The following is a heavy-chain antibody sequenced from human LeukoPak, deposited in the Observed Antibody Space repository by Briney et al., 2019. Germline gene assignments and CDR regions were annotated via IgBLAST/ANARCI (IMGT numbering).Heavy chain of an antibody. CDR3: ARGQHYDSSGYYGY. CDR1: GGTFSSYA. V-gene: IGHV1-69*13. Sequence: GASVKVSCKASGGTFSSYAISWVRQAPGQGLEWMGGIIPIFGTANYAQKCQGRVTITADESTSTAYMELSSLRSEDTAVYYCARGQHYDSSGYYGYWGQGTLVTVSS. J-gene: IGHJ4*02. CDR2: IIPIFGTA. D-gene: IGHD3-22*01.